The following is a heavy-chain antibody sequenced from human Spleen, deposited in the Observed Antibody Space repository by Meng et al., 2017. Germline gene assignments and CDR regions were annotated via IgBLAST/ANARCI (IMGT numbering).Heavy chain of an antibody. CDR2: FSPDTDVA. CDR1: GYTFRDNY. CDR3: ARGSKEWELDYYYGMDV. J-gene: IGHJ6*02. V-gene: IGHV1-2*06. Sequence: ASAKVSCKASGYTFRDNYMHWVRLAPGQGLEWMGRFSPDTDVAKYAKQFQGRVIMTGDTSLSTAYMELTGLRSDDTAEYYCARGSKEWELDYYYGMDVWGQGTTVTVSS. D-gene: IGHD1-26*01.